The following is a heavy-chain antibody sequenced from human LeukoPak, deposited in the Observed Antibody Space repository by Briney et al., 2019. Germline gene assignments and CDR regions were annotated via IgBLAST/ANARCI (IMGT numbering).Heavy chain of an antibody. CDR2: ISGSGGST. Sequence: PGGSLRLSCAASGFNFSTYAIYWVRQAPGKGLEWVSAISGSGGSTYYADSVKGRFTISRDNSKNTLYLQMNSLRAEDTAVYYCAKVVPAAMYYYYGMDVWGQGTTVTVSS. V-gene: IGHV3-23*01. D-gene: IGHD2-2*01. CDR3: AKVVPAAMYYYYGMDV. CDR1: GFNFSTYA. J-gene: IGHJ6*02.